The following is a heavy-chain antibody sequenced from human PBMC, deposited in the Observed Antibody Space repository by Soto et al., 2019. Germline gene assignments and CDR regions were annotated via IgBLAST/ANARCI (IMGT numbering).Heavy chain of an antibody. CDR3: AHSQGFDCSSTSCYLYYYYMDV. CDR2: IYWDDDK. Sequence: SGPTLVKPTQTLTLTCTFSGFSLSTSGVGVGWIRQPPGKALEWLALIYWDDDKRYSPSLKSRLTITKDTSKNQVVLKMTNMDPVDTATYYCAHSQGFDCSSTSCYLYYYYMDVWGKGTTVTVSS. D-gene: IGHD2-2*01. J-gene: IGHJ6*03. V-gene: IGHV2-5*02. CDR1: GFSLSTSGVG.